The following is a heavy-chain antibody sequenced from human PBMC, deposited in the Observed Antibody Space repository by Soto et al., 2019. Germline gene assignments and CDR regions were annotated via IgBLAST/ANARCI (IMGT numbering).Heavy chain of an antibody. D-gene: IGHD2-15*01. Sequence: QITLKESGPTQVKPTQTLTLTCTASGLSFGPSGVGVGWIRQPPGAALEWLARIYWNDDKRYSPSLKSSLTITEDTAKNQVFLTMTNVDPVDTATYYCASMTTVATAAFDIWGQGTMVTVSS. J-gene: IGHJ3*02. CDR2: IYWNDDK. CDR3: ASMTTVATAAFDI. V-gene: IGHV2-5*01. CDR1: GLSFGPSGVG.